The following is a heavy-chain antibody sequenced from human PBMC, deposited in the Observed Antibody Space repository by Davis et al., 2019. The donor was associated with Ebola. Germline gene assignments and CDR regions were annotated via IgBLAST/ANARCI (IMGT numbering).Heavy chain of an antibody. V-gene: IGHV4-34*01. CDR1: GGSFSGYY. CDR2: INHSGST. Sequence: MPSATLSLTCAVYGGSFSGYYWSWIRQPPGKGLEWIGEINHSGSTNYNPSLKIRVTISVDTSKNQFSLKLNSVTAADTAVYYCARLNYYGMGVWGQGTTVTVSS. CDR3: ARLNYYGMGV. J-gene: IGHJ6*02.